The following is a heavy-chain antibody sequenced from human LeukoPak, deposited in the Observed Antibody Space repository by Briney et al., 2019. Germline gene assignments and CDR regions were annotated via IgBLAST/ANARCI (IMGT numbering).Heavy chain of an antibody. CDR1: GYTFTGYY. V-gene: IGHV1-2*02. CDR3: ARDSLITMIVVVPSPDYGMDV. D-gene: IGHD3-22*01. J-gene: IGHJ6*02. CDR2: INPNSGGT. Sequence: ASVKVSCKASGYTFTGYYMHWVRQAPGQGLEWMGWINPNSGGTNYAQKFQGRVTMTRDTSISTAYMELSRLRSDDTAVYYCARDSLITMIVVVPSPDYGMDVWGQGTTVTVSS.